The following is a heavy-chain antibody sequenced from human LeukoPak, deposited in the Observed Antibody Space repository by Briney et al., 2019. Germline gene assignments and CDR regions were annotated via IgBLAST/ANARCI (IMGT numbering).Heavy chain of an antibody. CDR2: LRGDGET. D-gene: IGHD3-16*01. V-gene: IGHV3-23*01. CDR1: GLSFTSFA. Sequence: GGSLRLSCAASGLSFTSFAMSWVRQAPARGPEWVSSLRGDGETFYADSVRGRFTLSRDDSRNTVYLRLNNLRVEDTAIYYCARASLVSSADAVRWGQGTQVTVSS. J-gene: IGHJ4*02. CDR3: ARASLVSSADAVR.